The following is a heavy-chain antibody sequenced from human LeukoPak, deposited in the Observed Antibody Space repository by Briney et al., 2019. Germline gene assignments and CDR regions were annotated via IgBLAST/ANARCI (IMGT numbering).Heavy chain of an antibody. V-gene: IGHV3-30*03. Sequence: GGSLRLSCAASGFTFSSYGMHWVRQAPGKGLEWVAVISYDGSNKYYADSVKGRFTISRDNSKNTLYLQMNSLRAEDTAVYYCARDPIAAAGFFDIWGQGTMVTVSS. CDR2: ISYDGSNK. CDR1: GFTFSSYG. J-gene: IGHJ3*02. CDR3: ARDPIAAAGFFDI. D-gene: IGHD6-13*01.